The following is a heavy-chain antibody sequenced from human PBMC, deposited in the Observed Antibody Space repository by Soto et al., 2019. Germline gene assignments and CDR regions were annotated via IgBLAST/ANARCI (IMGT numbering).Heavy chain of an antibody. CDR1: GGTFSSYA. CDR3: ASPTIGVVTAKREGPEDFDI. V-gene: IGHV1-69*01. J-gene: IGHJ3*02. CDR2: IIPIFGTA. Sequence: QVQLVQSGAEVKKPGSSVKVSCKASGGTFSSYAISWVRQAPGQGLEWMGGIIPIFGTANYAQNIQGRVTISADEATSTAYMELSSMRSEDTGVYYCASPTIGVVTAKREGPEDFDIWGQGTMVTVSS. D-gene: IGHD2-21*02.